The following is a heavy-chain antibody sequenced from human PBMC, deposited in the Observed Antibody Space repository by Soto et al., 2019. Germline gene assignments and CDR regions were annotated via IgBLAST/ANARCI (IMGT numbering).Heavy chain of an antibody. Sequence: SVKVSCKASGASFSSYSISWLRQAPGQGLEWMGGIIPISDTTRFSQNFQDRVTITADKSTTTAYMELSRLRSEDTAVYYCATILGGIFTYWGKGSLVTVSS. CDR3: ATILGGIFTY. CDR1: GASFSSYS. D-gene: IGHD3-3*01. J-gene: IGHJ4*02. CDR2: IIPISDTT. V-gene: IGHV1-69*06.